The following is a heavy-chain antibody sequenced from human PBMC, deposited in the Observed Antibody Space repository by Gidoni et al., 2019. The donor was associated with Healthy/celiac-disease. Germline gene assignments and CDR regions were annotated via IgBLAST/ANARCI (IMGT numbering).Heavy chain of an antibody. CDR3: AKKDDSSGYYNY. Sequence: EVQLLESGGGLVQPGGSLRLSCAASGFTFSSYAMSWVRQAPGKGLEWGSAISGSGGSTYYADSVKGRFTISRDNSKNTLYLQMNSLRAEDTAVYYCAKKDDSSGYYNYWGQGTLVTVSS. D-gene: IGHD3-22*01. J-gene: IGHJ4*02. CDR1: GFTFSSYA. V-gene: IGHV3-23*01. CDR2: ISGSGGST.